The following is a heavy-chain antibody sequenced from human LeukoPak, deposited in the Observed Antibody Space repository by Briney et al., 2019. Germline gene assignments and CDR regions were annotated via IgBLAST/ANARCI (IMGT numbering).Heavy chain of an antibody. CDR3: ARTGTTVTMLYPFDH. CDR2: IYYSGST. V-gene: IGHV4-59*01. J-gene: IGHJ4*02. Sequence: KPPETLSLTWTLSGGSTRSYYWSWSRQPPGKGLEWIGYIYYSGSTNYNTSLKSRVSISVDTSKNQFSLKLSSVTAADTAVYYCARTGTTVTMLYPFDHWGQGTLVTVSS. D-gene: IGHD4-17*01. CDR1: GGSTRSYY.